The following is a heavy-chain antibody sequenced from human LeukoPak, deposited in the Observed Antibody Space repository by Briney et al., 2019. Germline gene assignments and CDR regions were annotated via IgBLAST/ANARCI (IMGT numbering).Heavy chain of an antibody. V-gene: IGHV3-23*01. CDR2: IAFSGGST. J-gene: IGHJ4*02. CDR1: GFTLSSYD. D-gene: IGHD6-6*01. CDR3: ALMAARRDGDY. Sequence: GGSLRLSCATSGFTLSSYDMSWVRQAPGKGLEWVSAIAFSGGSTYYADSVKGRFTISRDNSKNTLYLQMNSLRVEDTSVYYCALMAARRDGDYWGQGTLVTVSS.